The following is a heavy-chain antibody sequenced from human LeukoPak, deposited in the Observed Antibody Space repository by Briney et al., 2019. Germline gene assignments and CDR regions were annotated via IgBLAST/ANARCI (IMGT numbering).Heavy chain of an antibody. V-gene: IGHV3-23*01. Sequence: PGGSLRLSCAASGFTFSSYAMSWVRQAPGKGLEWVSAITGGAGTTYYADSVKGRFTISRDNSKNTLYLQMNSLRAEDTAVYYCAKALEVTAIFDYWGQGTLVTVSS. CDR1: GFTFSSYA. D-gene: IGHD2-21*02. J-gene: IGHJ4*02. CDR2: ITGGAGTT. CDR3: AKALEVTAIFDY.